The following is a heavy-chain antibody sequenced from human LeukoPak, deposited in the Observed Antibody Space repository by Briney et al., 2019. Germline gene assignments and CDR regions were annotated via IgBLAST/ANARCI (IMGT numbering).Heavy chain of an antibody. CDR3: ARDFYHDFWSGYSSRGYYYYMDV. CDR2: IYYSGST. CDR1: GGSISSYY. V-gene: IGHV4-59*01. J-gene: IGHJ6*03. Sequence: RSETLSLTCTVSGGSISSYYWSWIRQPPGKGLEWIGYIYYSGSTNYNPSLKSRVTISVDTSKNQFSLKLSSVTAADTAVYYCARDFYHDFWSGYSSRGYYYYMDVWGKGTTVTVSS. D-gene: IGHD3-3*01.